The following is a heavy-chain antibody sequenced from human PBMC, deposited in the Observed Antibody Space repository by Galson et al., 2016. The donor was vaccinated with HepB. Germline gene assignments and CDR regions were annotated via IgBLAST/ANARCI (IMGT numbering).Heavy chain of an antibody. J-gene: IGHJ5*01. CDR1: GFTLSNYA. D-gene: IGHD3-22*01. CDR3: AKSHISEIVVVTDFDS. V-gene: IGHV3-23*01. Sequence: SLRLSCAASGFTLSNYAMTWVRQTPGKGLEWVSTIRDSGDITYYADSVRGRFTISRDSSKNTLYLQMNSLRAEDTAVYHCAKSHISEIVVVTDFDSWGQGILVTVSS. CDR2: IRDSGDIT.